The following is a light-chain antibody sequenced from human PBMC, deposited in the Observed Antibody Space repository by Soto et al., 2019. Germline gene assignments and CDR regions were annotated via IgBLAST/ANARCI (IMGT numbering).Light chain of an antibody. CDR3: QQYDDWPPWT. V-gene: IGKV3-15*01. CDR2: GAS. CDR1: QSVNSN. J-gene: IGKJ1*01. Sequence: ETVMTQSPATLSVSPGERVTLSCRASQSVNSNMAWYQQKPGQVPRVLIYGASTRATGIPARFSGSGSGTEFTLTITNLQPEDFAVYHCQQYDDWPPWTFGQGTKVEIK.